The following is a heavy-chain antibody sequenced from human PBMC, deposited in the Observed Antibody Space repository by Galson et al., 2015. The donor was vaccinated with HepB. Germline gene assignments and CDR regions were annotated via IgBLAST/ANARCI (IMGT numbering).Heavy chain of an antibody. Sequence: SLRLSCAASGFTFSDYYMRWIRQAPGKGPEWLSSISSSAIYATYADSVRGRLTLSRDDSKNTLYLQMNSLGTEDTAVFYCAKEMYTYDPGYYFDSWGQGTLVTVSS. D-gene: IGHD3-22*01. CDR1: GFTFSDYY. J-gene: IGHJ4*02. CDR3: AKEMYTYDPGYYFDS. CDR2: ISSSAIYA. V-gene: IGHV3-11*06.